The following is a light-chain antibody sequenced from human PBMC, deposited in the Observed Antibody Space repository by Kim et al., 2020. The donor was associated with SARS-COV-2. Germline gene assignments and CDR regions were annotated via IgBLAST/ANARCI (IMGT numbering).Light chain of an antibody. J-gene: IGLJ3*02. Sequence: LGQTVRIPCQVDSPRSYYASWYQQKPAQAPVLVIYGKNNRPSGIPDRFSGSSSGNTASLTITGAQAEDEADYYCNSRDSSGNHLGVFGGGTQLTVL. V-gene: IGLV3-19*01. CDR2: GKN. CDR3: NSRDSSGNHLGV. CDR1: SPRSYY.